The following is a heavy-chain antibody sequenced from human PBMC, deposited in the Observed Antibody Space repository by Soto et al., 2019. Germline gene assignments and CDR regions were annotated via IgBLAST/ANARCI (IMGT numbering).Heavy chain of an antibody. J-gene: IGHJ6*02. D-gene: IGHD3-22*01. V-gene: IGHV3-30*18. CDR3: AKEEYYDSSGYWGYYYYGMDV. CDR2: ISYDGSNK. CDR1: GCTFSRYG. Sequence: PGGSLRLSCAASGCTFSRYGMHWVRQAPGKGLEWVAVISYDGSNKYYADSVKGRFTISRDKSKNTLYLQMNSLRAEDTAVYYCAKEEYYDSSGYWGYYYYGMDVWGQGTTVTVSS.